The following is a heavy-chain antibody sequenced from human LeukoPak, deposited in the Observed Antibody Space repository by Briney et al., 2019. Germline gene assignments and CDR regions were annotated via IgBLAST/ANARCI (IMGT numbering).Heavy chain of an antibody. V-gene: IGHV1-2*02. CDR1: VYTFTCYD. CDR2: INPNSGGT. D-gene: IGHD5-18*01. Sequence: ASVNVSCKTSVYTFTCYDMPWVRQAPGQGLEWMGWINPNSGGTNYAQKFQGRVTMTRDTSISTAYMDLSRLRSDDTAVYYCARVPGYSYDYYYMDVWGKGTTVTVSS. CDR3: ARVPGYSYDYYYMDV. J-gene: IGHJ6*03.